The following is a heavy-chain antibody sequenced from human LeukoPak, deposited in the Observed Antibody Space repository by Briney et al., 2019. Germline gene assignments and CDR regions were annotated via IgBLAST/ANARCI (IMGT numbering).Heavy chain of an antibody. J-gene: IGHJ4*02. Sequence: ASVKVSCTASGYTFTSYGISWVRQAPGQGLEWMGWISAYKGNTNYAQKLQGRVTMTTDTTTSTAYMELRSLRSDDTAVYYCARGRSTVTYARYWGQGTLVTVSS. CDR1: GYTFTSYG. V-gene: IGHV1-18*01. CDR3: ARGRSTVTYARY. CDR2: ISAYKGNT. D-gene: IGHD4-17*01.